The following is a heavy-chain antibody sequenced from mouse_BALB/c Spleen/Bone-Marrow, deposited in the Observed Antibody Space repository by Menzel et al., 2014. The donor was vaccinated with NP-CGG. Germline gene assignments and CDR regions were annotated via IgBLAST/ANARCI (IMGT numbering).Heavy chain of an antibody. V-gene: IGHV1-15*01. CDR1: GYTFTDYE. Sequence: VQVVESGAELVRPGASVTPSCKASGYTFTDYEMHWLKQTPVHGLEWIGAIDPETGGTAYNQKFKGRATLTTDKSSSTAYMELRSLTSEDAAVYYCTRLDSSGYGAYWGQGTLVTVSA. CDR3: TRLDSSGYGAY. J-gene: IGHJ3*01. D-gene: IGHD3-2*01. CDR2: IDPETGGT.